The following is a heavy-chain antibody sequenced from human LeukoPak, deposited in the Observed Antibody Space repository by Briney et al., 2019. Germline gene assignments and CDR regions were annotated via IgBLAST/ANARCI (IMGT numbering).Heavy chain of an antibody. CDR3: AGSGYYDTFDY. CDR1: GGSINRYY. Sequence: SETLSLTCTVSGGSINRYYWSWIQQPPGKGLEWIGYIYHSGSTNHNPSLQSRVTISVDTSNNQFSLNLSSVTAADTAVYYCAGSGYYDTFDYWGQGTLVTVSS. V-gene: IGHV4-59*03. CDR2: IYHSGST. D-gene: IGHD3-22*01. J-gene: IGHJ4*02.